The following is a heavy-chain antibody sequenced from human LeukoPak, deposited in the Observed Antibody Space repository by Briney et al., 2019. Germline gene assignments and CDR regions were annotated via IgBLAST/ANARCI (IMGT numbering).Heavy chain of an antibody. J-gene: IGHJ4*02. CDR3: AKAVSDFWSALDS. CDR1: GFSFSSHA. D-gene: IGHD3-3*01. V-gene: IGHV3-23*01. Sequence: PGGSLRLSCAASGFSFSSHALSWVRQAPGKGLEWVSGVGGSAGGTYYSDSVRGRFSISRDNSKNTLYLQMNSLRAEDTAIYYCAKAVSDFWSALDSRGQGTLVTVSS. CDR2: VGGSAGGT.